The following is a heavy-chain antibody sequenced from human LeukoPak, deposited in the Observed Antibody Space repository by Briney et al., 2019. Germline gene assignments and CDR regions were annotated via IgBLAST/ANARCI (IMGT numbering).Heavy chain of an antibody. D-gene: IGHD3-22*01. CDR1: GFTFSDYS. CDR3: XXXXXXXTMIVVAF. CDR2: ISSGSSNI. Sequence: GGSLRLSCAASGFTFSDYSMNWVRQAPGKGLEWVSCISSGSSNIYYADSVKGRFTISRDNAKNSLYLQMNSLRDEDTAVYYCXXXXXXXTMIVVAFWGQGTLVTVSS. V-gene: IGHV3-21*01. J-gene: IGHJ4*02.